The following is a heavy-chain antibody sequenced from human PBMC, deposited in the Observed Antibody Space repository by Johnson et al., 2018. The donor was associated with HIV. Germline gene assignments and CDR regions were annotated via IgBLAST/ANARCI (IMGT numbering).Heavy chain of an antibody. D-gene: IGHD3-3*01. V-gene: IGHV3-15*01. Sequence: VQLVESGGGLVKPGGSLRLSCAASGFTFSNAWMSWVRQAPGKGLEWVGRIKSKTDGGTTDYAAPVKGRFTISRDDSKNTLYLQMNSLRTEDTAVFYCAKGPLYDVWGGEAFGIWGQGTMVTVSS. CDR3: AKGPLYDVWGGEAFGI. J-gene: IGHJ3*02. CDR1: GFTFSNAW. CDR2: IKSKTDGGTT.